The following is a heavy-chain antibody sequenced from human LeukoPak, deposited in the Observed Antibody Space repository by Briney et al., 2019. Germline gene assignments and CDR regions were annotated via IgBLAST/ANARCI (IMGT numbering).Heavy chain of an antibody. J-gene: IGHJ4*02. D-gene: IGHD3-22*01. CDR2: INPSGGST. Sequence: ASVKVSCKASGYTFTSYSISWVRQAPGQGLEWMGIINPSGGSTSYAQKFQGRVTMTRDTSTSTVYMELSSLRSEDTAVYYCARGLGSSGYYYYFDYWGQGTLVTVSS. CDR1: GYTFTSYS. V-gene: IGHV1-46*01. CDR3: ARGLGSSGYYYYFDY.